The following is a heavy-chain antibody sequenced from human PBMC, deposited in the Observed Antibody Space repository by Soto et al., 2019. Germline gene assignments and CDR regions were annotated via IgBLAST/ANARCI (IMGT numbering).Heavy chain of an antibody. CDR2: ISGSGGST. CDR1: GFTFSSYA. Sequence: GGSLRLSCAASGFTFSSYAMSWVRQAPGKGLEWVSAISGSGGSTYYADSVKGRFTISRDNSKNTLYLQMNSLRAEDTAVYYCAKDRSGYDWPDYFDYWGQGTLVTVSS. V-gene: IGHV3-23*01. J-gene: IGHJ4*02. CDR3: AKDRSGYDWPDYFDY. D-gene: IGHD5-12*01.